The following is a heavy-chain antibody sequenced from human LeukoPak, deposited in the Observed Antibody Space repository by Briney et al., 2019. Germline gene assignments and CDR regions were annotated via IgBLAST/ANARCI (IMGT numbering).Heavy chain of an antibody. J-gene: IGHJ3*02. V-gene: IGHV3-74*01. CDR1: GFTFSDYW. D-gene: IGHD3-9*01. Sequence: GDSLTLSCAASGFTFSDYWMHWLRQAPPNELVWVSRINSHESSTSYSNSVNCRFTISRDNAQNTLYLQMNSLRDEDTAVYYCARDMYYDILTGYFTYAFDIWGQGTMVTVSS. CDR3: ARDMYYDILTGYFTYAFDI. CDR2: INSHESST.